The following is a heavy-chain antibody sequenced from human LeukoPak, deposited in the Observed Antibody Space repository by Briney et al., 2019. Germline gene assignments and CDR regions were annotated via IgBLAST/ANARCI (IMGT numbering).Heavy chain of an antibody. J-gene: IGHJ6*02. Sequence: SETLSLTCTVSGGSISSYYWNGIRQPPGKELEWIGYIYSSGGTNYNPSLKSRVTISVDTSKNQFSLRLSSVTAADTAVYYCARQPYYYYYYGMDVWGQGTTVTVSS. CDR2: IYSSGGT. CDR3: ARQPYYYYYYGMDV. CDR1: GGSISSYY. V-gene: IGHV4-59*08.